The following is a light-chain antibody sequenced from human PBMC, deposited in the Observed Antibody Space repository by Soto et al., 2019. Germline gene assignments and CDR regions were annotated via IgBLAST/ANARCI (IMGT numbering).Light chain of an antibody. CDR3: QQYGSSPWT. V-gene: IGKV3-20*01. CDR2: GAS. J-gene: IGKJ1*01. Sequence: EIVLTQSPGTLSLSPGERATLSCRASQSVSSSYLAWYQQKPGQAPRLLIYGASSRATGIPDRFSGSGSGTVFTFTISRLELEDFAVYYCQQYGSSPWTFGQGTKVDIK. CDR1: QSVSSSY.